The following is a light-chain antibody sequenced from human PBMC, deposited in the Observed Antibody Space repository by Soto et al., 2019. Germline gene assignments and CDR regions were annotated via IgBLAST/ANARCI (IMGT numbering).Light chain of an antibody. V-gene: IGLV1-51*01. J-gene: IGLJ3*02. CDR2: DND. CDR1: NSNNEIHF. Sequence: QSVLTQPPSVSAAPGQKVTISCSGSNSNNEIHFVSWYQQLPGTAPKLLIYDNDKRPSGIPDRFSGSKSGTSATLGITGLQTGDEADYYCGTWDSSLGAGVFGGGTKLTVL. CDR3: GTWDSSLGAGV.